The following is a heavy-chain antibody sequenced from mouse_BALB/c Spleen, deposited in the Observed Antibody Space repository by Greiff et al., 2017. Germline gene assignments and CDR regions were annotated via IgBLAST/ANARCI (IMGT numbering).Heavy chain of an antibody. CDR2: ISYSGST. Sequence: ESGPGLVKPSQSLSLTCTVTGYSITSDYAWNWIRQFPGNKLEWMGYISYSGSTSYNPSLKSRISITRDTSKNQFFLQLNSVTTEDTATYYCARKELTTATFAYWGQGTLVTVSA. CDR1: GYSITSDYA. V-gene: IGHV3-2*02. J-gene: IGHJ3*01. D-gene: IGHD1-2*01. CDR3: ARKELTTATFAY.